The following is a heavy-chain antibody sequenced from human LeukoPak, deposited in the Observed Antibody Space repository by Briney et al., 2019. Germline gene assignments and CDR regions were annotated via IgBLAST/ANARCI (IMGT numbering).Heavy chain of an antibody. J-gene: IGHJ4*02. Sequence: SETLSLTCAVSGHPISSSYFWGWIRQPPGKGLEWIGSIYHTGSIYYNPSLKSRVTVSVDRSKNQFSLRLNSVTAADTAVYYCASPHCSGGSCYDLPLDYWGQGALVTVSS. D-gene: IGHD2-15*01. CDR2: IYHTGSI. CDR1: GHPISSSYF. V-gene: IGHV4-38-2*01. CDR3: ASPHCSGGSCYDLPLDY.